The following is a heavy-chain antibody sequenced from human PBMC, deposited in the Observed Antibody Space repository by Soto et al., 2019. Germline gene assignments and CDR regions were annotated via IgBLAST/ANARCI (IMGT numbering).Heavy chain of an antibody. Sequence: EVQLVESGGGLVQPGGSLRLSCVASGFTFSNYWIHWVRQAPGKGLVWVSRINGDGSSTNYADSVKGQFTISRDNAKNTVYLQMNSVRVEDTAVYYCARGARNYYYFDCWGQGTLVTVSS. J-gene: IGHJ4*02. CDR2: INGDGSST. D-gene: IGHD1-7*01. CDR3: ARGARNYYYFDC. CDR1: GFTFSNYW. V-gene: IGHV3-74*01.